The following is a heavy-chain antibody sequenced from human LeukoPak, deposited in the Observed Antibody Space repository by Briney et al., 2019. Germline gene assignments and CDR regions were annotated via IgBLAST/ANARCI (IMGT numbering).Heavy chain of an antibody. Sequence: GGSLRLSCAASGFPFSNYWMHWVRQAPGKGLVWVSRVNSDGSSTGYADSVKGRFTISRDSAKNTLYLQMNSLRAEDTAGYYCARGSRDGYRWLFDSWGQGTLVTVSS. J-gene: IGHJ5*01. CDR2: VNSDGSST. V-gene: IGHV3-74*01. CDR1: GFPFSNYW. D-gene: IGHD5-24*01. CDR3: ARGSRDGYRWLFDS.